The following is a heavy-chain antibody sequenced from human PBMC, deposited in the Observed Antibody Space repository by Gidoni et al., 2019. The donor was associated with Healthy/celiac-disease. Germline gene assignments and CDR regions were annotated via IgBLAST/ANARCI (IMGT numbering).Heavy chain of an antibody. CDR3: ARSPHYYGSGSVYFDY. J-gene: IGHJ4*02. V-gene: IGHV1-69*06. Sequence: QVQLVQSGAEVKKPGSSVKVSCKASGGPFSSYAISWVRQAPGQGLEWMGGIIPLFGTANYAQKFQGRVTITADKSTSTAYMELSSLRSEDTAVYYCARSPHYYGSGSVYFDYWGQGTLVTVSS. CDR2: IIPLFGTA. CDR1: GGPFSSYA. D-gene: IGHD3-10*01.